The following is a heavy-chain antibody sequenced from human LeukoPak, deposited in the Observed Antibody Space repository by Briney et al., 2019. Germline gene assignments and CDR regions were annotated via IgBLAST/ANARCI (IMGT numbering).Heavy chain of an antibody. V-gene: IGHV5-51*01. D-gene: IGHD3-10*01. CDR1: GYSFTSYW. CDR3: ARVMVRGVITSDFDY. J-gene: IGHJ4*02. Sequence: GESLKISCKGSGYSFTSYWIGWVRQMPGKGLEWMGIIYPGDSDTRYSPSFQGQVTISADKSISTAYLQWSSLKASDTTVYYCARVMVRGVITSDFDYWGQGTLVTVSS. CDR2: IYPGDSDT.